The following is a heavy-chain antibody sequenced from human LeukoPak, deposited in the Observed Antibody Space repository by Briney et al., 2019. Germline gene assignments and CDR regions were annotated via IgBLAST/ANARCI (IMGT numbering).Heavy chain of an antibody. Sequence: GGSLRLSCTASGFTFSNHWMSWVRQTPGKGLECVASIKRDASEKEYVDSVKGRFTISRDNAKNSLYLQMISLRAEDTAVYYCARWRGAQSEFEYWGQGTLVTVSS. J-gene: IGHJ4*02. D-gene: IGHD3-3*01. CDR3: ARWRGAQSEFEY. CDR1: GFTFSNHW. V-gene: IGHV3-7*01. CDR2: IKRDASEK.